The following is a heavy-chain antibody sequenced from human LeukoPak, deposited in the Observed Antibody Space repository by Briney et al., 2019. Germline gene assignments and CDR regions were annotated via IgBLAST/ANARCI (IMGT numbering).Heavy chain of an antibody. CDR1: GYTFTSYG. CDR3: ARKRFREYAFDI. CDR2: ISAYKGNT. D-gene: IGHD3-10*01. J-gene: IGHJ3*02. Sequence: ASVKVSCKASGYTFTSYGISWVRQAPGQGLEWMGWISAYKGNTNYAQKLQGRVTMTTDTSTSTAYMELRSLRSDDTAVYYCARKRFREYAFDIWGQGTMVTVSS. V-gene: IGHV1-18*01.